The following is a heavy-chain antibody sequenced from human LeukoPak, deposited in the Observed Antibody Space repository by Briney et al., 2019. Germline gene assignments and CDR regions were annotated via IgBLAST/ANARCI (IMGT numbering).Heavy chain of an antibody. V-gene: IGHV4-59*01. D-gene: IGHD4-23*01. CDR1: GGSISSYY. J-gene: IGHJ6*02. Sequence: SETLSLTCTVSGGSISSYYWSWIRQPPGKGLEWIGYIYYSGSTNYNPSLKSRVTISVDTSKNQFSLKLSSVTAGDTAVYYCARGGGAGMDVWGQGTTVTVSS. CDR3: ARGGGAGMDV. CDR2: IYYSGST.